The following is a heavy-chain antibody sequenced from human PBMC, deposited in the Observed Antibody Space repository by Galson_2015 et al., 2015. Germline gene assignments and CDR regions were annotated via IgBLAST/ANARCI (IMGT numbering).Heavy chain of an antibody. V-gene: IGHV3-30*03. CDR3: ARREWLANYYYYGMDV. CDR2: ISYDGSNK. D-gene: IGHD6-19*01. Sequence: SLRLSCAASGFTFSSYGMHWVRQAPGKGLEWVAVISYDGSNKYYADSVKGRFTISRDNSKNTLYLQMNSLRAEDTAVYYCARREWLANYYYYGMDVWGQGTTVTVSS. CDR1: GFTFSSYG. J-gene: IGHJ6*02.